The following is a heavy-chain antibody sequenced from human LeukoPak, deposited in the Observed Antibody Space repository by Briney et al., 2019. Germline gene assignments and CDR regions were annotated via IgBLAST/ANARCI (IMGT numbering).Heavy chain of an antibody. J-gene: IGHJ4*02. D-gene: IGHD4-17*01. CDR3: ARAYGDYSSPPTYFDY. CDR1: GYTFTSYY. Sequence: SVKVSCKASGYTFTSYYMHWVRQAPGQGLEWMGGIIPIFGTANYAQKFQGRVTITADESTSTAYMELSSLRSEDTAVYYCARAYGDYSSPPTYFDYWGQGTLVTVSS. CDR2: IIPIFGTA. V-gene: IGHV1-69*13.